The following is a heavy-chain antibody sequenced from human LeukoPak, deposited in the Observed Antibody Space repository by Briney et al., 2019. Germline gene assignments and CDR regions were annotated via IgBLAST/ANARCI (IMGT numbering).Heavy chain of an antibody. Sequence: PGRSLRLSCAASGFTFNNYAIHWVRQAPGKGLEWVAVISYDGNYKYCADSVKGRFTISRDNSKNTLYLQMNSLRAEDTAVYYCARALTTKYYFDYWGQGTLVTVSS. CDR3: ARALTTKYYFDY. D-gene: IGHD4-11*01. CDR1: GFTFNNYA. V-gene: IGHV3-30-3*01. J-gene: IGHJ4*02. CDR2: ISYDGNYK.